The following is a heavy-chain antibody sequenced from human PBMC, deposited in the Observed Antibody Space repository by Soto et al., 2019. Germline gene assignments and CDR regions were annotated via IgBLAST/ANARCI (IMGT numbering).Heavy chain of an antibody. V-gene: IGHV3-11*01. CDR2: ISSSGSTI. J-gene: IGHJ6*04. Sequence: PGGSLRLSCAASGFTFSDYYMSWIRQAPGKGLEWVSYISSSGSTIYYADSVKGRFTISRDNAKNSLYLQMNSLRAEDTAVYYFARFSIEEVPPHYYSVLDFGGKGTTVPVS. CDR3: ARFSIEEVPPHYYSVLDF. D-gene: IGHD2-2*01. CDR1: GFTFSDYY.